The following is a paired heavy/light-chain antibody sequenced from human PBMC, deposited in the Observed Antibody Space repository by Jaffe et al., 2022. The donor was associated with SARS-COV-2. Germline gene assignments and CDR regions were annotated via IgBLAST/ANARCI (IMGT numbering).Heavy chain of an antibody. Sequence: EVQLVESGGNLVQPGGSLRLSCAASGFPFSDHWMSWVRQAPGKGLEWVANIKQDGSEKYYADSVKGRFTISRDNAKNSLFLQMNSLRAEDTAVYFCATDFWSSYYYYGLDVWGQGTTVTVSS. CDR3: ATDFWSSYYYYGLDV. J-gene: IGHJ6*02. CDR2: IKQDGSEK. V-gene: IGHV3-7*03. CDR1: GFPFSDHW. D-gene: IGHD3-3*01.
Light chain of an antibody. CDR1: QGIRND. CDR3: LQDHNYPYT. J-gene: IGKJ2*01. Sequence: AIQMTQSPSSLSASVGDRVIITCRASQGIRNDLGWYQQKPGKAPKILIYAASSLQSGVPSRFSGSGSGTDFTLTISSLQPEDFATYYCLQDHNYPYTFGQGTKLEIK. CDR2: AAS. V-gene: IGKV1-6*01.